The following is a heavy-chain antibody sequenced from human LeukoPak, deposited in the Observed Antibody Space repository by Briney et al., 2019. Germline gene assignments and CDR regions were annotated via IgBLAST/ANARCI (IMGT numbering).Heavy chain of an antibody. V-gene: IGHV4-31*03. D-gene: IGHD6-13*01. Sequence: PSETLSLTCTVSGGSISSGGYYWRWIRQHPGKGLEWIGYIYYSGSTYYNPSLKSRATISVDTSKNQFSLKLSSVTAAATAVYYCARDSSSWNWFDPWGQGTLVTVSS. CDR3: ARDSSSWNWFDP. CDR1: GGSISSGGYY. CDR2: IYYSGST. J-gene: IGHJ5*02.